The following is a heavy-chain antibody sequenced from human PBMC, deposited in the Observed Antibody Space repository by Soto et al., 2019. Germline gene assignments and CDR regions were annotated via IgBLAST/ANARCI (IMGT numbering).Heavy chain of an antibody. Sequence: SETLSLTCTVSGGSMTSYYWSYIRQPAGKGLEWIGRIYINGRTNYNPSLRSRVTMSVDASKSQVSLELTSLTAADTAVYFCAREHGAYGFDSWGQGTLVTVSS. CDR3: AREHGAYGFDS. D-gene: IGHD3-10*01. CDR2: IYINGRT. CDR1: GGSMTSYY. V-gene: IGHV4-4*07. J-gene: IGHJ5*01.